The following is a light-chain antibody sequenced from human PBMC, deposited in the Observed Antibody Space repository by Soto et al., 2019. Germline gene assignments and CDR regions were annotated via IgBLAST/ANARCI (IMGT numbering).Light chain of an antibody. CDR2: VAS. CDR1: QSVSSN. Sequence: EIVMTQSPATLSVSPGERATLSCRASQSVSSNLAWYQQKPGQTPKLLIYVASTRATGIPARFSGSGSGTEFNLTLSRLQSEDFAVYYCQQYNVWPLTFGGGTKVEF. J-gene: IGKJ4*01. CDR3: QQYNVWPLT. V-gene: IGKV3-15*01.